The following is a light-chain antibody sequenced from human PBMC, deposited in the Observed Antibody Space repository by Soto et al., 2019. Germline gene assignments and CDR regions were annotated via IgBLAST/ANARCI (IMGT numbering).Light chain of an antibody. CDR3: QQYSIWRT. CDR2: GAS. Sequence: EIVMPQSPVTRSVSPGDTATLSCRASQSLRASLAWYQQTPGQPPRLLIFGASNRATGVPDRFSGSGSGTDFTLTISGLQSEDFAVYYCQQYSIWRTFGQGTKVDIK. CDR1: QSLRAS. V-gene: IGKV3-15*01. J-gene: IGKJ1*01.